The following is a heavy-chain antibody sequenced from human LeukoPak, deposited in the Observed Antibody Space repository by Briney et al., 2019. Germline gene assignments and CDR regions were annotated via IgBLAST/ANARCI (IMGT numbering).Heavy chain of an antibody. V-gene: IGHV3-23*01. D-gene: IGHD3-10*01. CDR3: AKMGTMVRGVFDY. CDR1: GFTFSSYA. J-gene: IGHJ4*02. Sequence: GGSLRLSCAASGFTFSSYAMSWVRQAPGKRLEWVSAISGSGGSTYYADSVKGRFTISRDNSKNTLYLQMNSLRAEDTAVYYCAKMGTMVRGVFDYWGQGTLVTVSS. CDR2: ISGSGGST.